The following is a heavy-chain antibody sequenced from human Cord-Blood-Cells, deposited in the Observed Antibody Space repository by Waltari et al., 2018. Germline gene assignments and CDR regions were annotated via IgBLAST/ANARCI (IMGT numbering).Heavy chain of an antibody. CDR1: GFTFSSSW. D-gene: IGHD6-6*01. Sequence: EVQLVESGGGLVQPGGSLRLSCAASGFTFSSSWMPWVRQAPGKGLVWVSRINSDGSSTSYADSVKGRFTISRDNAKNTLYLQMNSLRAEDTAVYYCAEYSSSSGGYWGQGTLVTVSS. CDR3: AEYSSSSGGY. V-gene: IGHV3-74*01. CDR2: INSDGSST. J-gene: IGHJ4*02.